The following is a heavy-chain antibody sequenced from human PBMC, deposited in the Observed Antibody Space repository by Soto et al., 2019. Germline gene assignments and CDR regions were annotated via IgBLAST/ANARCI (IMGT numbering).Heavy chain of an antibody. V-gene: IGHV3-30*18. D-gene: IGHD3-22*01. CDR3: AKDAGYYYDGSVYYNFDY. CDR2: ISYDGRNK. Sequence: GGSLRLSCAASGFTFSSYGMHWVRQAPGKGLEWVALISYDGRNKYYADSVKGRFTISRDNYKNTLSLQMNSLRVEDTAVYYCAKDAGYYYDGSVYYNFDYWGQGTLVTVSS. CDR1: GFTFSSYG. J-gene: IGHJ4*02.